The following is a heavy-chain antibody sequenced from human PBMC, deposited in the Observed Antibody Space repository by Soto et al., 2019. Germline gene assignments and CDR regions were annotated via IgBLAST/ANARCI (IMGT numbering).Heavy chain of an antibody. CDR1: GGTFSDYA. CDR3: ARDRIQLRLGKYSFNGMDV. D-gene: IGHD3-16*01. V-gene: IGHV1-69*06. Sequence: QVQLVQSGAEMRKPGSSLRVSGKASGGTFSDYAFSWVRQAPGQGLEWMGGIVPRFGSPNYAQKFGGRVTITADTSTSTVYMELSGLRFDDTAVYFCARDRIQLRLGKYSFNGMDVWGQGTTITVSS. J-gene: IGHJ6*02. CDR2: IVPRFGSP.